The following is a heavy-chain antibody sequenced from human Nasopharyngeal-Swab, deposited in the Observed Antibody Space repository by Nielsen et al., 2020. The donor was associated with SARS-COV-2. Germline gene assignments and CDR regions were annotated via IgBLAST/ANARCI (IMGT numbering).Heavy chain of an antibody. J-gene: IGHJ6*03. CDR3: ASHVSSSTAGYYYYYMDV. CDR2: IRSKTYGGAP. D-gene: IGHD6-6*01. Sequence: GESLKISCTTSGFTFGDYAMSWFRRAPGKGLEWVGFIRSKTYGGAPEYAASVKGRFTVSRDGAESIAYLQMTSLSAEDTAVYYCASHVSSSTAGYYYYYMDVWGNGTTVTVSS. CDR1: GFTFGDYA. V-gene: IGHV3-49*01.